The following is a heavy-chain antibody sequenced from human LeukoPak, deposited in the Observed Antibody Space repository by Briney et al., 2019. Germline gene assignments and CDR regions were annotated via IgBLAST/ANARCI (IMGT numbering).Heavy chain of an antibody. V-gene: IGHV3-48*02. CDR3: ARGELFGY. Sequence: GGSLRLSCAASGFSFSSYGMNWVRQAPGKGLEWVSYISSGSSTVYYADSVKGRFTISRDNAKNSLYLQMNTLRDEDTAVYFCARGELFGYWGQEPWSPSPQ. J-gene: IGHJ4*01. CDR2: ISSGSSTV. CDR1: GFSFSSYG. D-gene: IGHD3-10*01.